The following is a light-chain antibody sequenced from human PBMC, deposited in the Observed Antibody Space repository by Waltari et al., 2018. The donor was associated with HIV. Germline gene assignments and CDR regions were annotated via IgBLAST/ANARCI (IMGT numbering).Light chain of an antibody. CDR2: EVS. CDR1: SSDVGGYNY. Sequence: QSALTQPASVSGSPGQSITISCTGTSSDVGGYNYVSWYQHHPGNAPKLIIYEVSYRPAGVSDRFSGSKSGNTASLTISRLQAEDETDYYCSSYTSSSTWVFGGGTKLTVL. V-gene: IGLV2-14*01. J-gene: IGLJ3*02. CDR3: SSYTSSSTWV.